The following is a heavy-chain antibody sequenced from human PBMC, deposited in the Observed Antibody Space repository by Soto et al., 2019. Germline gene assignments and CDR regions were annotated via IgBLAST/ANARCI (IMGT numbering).Heavy chain of an antibody. D-gene: IGHD2-21*02. CDR3: ARVSTADSYYYYVMDF. CDR1: GYTFMNYG. J-gene: IGHJ6*02. CDR2: ISPYNGKT. V-gene: IGHV1-18*01. Sequence: ASVKVSCKASGYTFMNYGVSWVRQTPGQGLEWMGWISPYNGKTSYAPSLQGRVTMTTDTSTSTAYMELRSLTSDDTAVYYCARVSTADSYYYYVMDFWGQGTTLTVSS.